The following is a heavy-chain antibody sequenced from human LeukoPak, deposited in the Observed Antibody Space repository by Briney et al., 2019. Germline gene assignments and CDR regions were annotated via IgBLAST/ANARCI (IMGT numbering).Heavy chain of an antibody. J-gene: IGHJ4*02. D-gene: IGHD3-10*01. CDR3: AKADRIDMYRGAHFTY. V-gene: IGHV3-43*02. Sequence: GGSLRLSCAASGFTFDDYDMHWVRQAPGKGLEWVSLISGDGGSTYYVDSVKGRFTISRDNSKNALYLQMNSLRTEDSALYYCAKADRIDMYRGAHFTYWGQGTLVTVSS. CDR1: GFTFDDYD. CDR2: ISGDGGST.